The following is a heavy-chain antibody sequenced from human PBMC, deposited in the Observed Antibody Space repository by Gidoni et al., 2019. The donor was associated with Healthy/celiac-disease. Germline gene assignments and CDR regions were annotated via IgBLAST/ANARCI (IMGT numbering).Heavy chain of an antibody. D-gene: IGHD4-17*01. CDR3: ARPRGGDYDWYFDL. J-gene: IGHJ2*01. V-gene: IGHV4-39*01. CDR1: GGSISSSSYY. CDR2: IYYSGST. Sequence: QLQLQESGPGLVKPSETLSLTCTVSGGSISSSSYYWGWIRHPPGKGLEWIGSIYYSGSTYYKPSLKSRVTISVDTSKNQFSLKLSSVTAADTAVYYCARPRGGDYDWYFDLWGRGTLVTVSS.